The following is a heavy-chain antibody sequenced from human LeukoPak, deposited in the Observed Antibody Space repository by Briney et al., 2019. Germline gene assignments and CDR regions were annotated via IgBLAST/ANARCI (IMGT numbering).Heavy chain of an antibody. D-gene: IGHD1-26*01. V-gene: IGHV1-46*01. Sequence: ASVKVSCKASGYTFTSYYMHWVRQAPGQGLEWMGLINPSGGSTNYAQKFQGRVTMTRDTSTSTVYMELSSLRSEDTAVYYCARDGGGDRYSGSYYYYYYYMDVWGKGTTVTVSS. CDR1: GYTFTSYY. CDR3: ARDGGGDRYSGSYYYYYYYMDV. J-gene: IGHJ6*03. CDR2: INPSGGST.